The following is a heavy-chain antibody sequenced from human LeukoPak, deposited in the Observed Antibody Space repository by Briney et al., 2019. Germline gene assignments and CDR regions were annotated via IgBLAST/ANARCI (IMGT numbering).Heavy chain of an antibody. D-gene: IGHD6-19*01. V-gene: IGHV1-18*01. Sequence: ASVKVSCKTSGYTFATYSINWVRQAPGQGLEWMGWISGYSGSTNYAQKLQGRVTMTTDTSTTTAYMELRSPKSDDTAVYYCARGHSSGRDYYFDTWGQGTLVTVPS. J-gene: IGHJ4*02. CDR1: GYTFATYS. CDR3: ARGHSSGRDYYFDT. CDR2: ISGYSGST.